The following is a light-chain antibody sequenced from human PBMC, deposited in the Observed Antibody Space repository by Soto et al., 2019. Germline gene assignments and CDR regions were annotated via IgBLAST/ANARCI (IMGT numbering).Light chain of an antibody. CDR2: GAS. V-gene: IGKV3-15*01. Sequence: EIVLTQSPAILSASPGERATLSCRASQTVSDNLAWYQQKPGQSPRLLIYGASTRATDIPVRFSGSGSGTEFTLTISSLQSEDFAVYYCQQRSNWPLTFGGGTTVEI. CDR1: QTVSDN. CDR3: QQRSNWPLT. J-gene: IGKJ4*01.